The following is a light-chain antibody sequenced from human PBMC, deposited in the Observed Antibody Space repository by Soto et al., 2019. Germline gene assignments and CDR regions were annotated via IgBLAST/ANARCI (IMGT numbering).Light chain of an antibody. Sequence: EIVLTQSPGTLSLSPGERATLSCRASQSVSSSYLAWYQQKPGQAPRLLIYDASNRATGIPARFSGSGSGTDFTLTISSLEPEDFAVYYCQHRYNWPLTFGGGTKVDIK. J-gene: IGKJ4*01. CDR2: DAS. CDR3: QHRYNWPLT. V-gene: IGKV3D-20*02. CDR1: QSVSSSY.